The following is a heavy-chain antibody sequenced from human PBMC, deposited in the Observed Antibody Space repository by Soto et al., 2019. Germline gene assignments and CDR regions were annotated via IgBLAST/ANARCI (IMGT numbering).Heavy chain of an antibody. CDR1: GFTFRSCG. CDR2: IWYDGTTQ. V-gene: IGHV3-33*01. CDR3: ARDLGRPVCALMNDAFNI. D-gene: IGHD2-8*01. J-gene: IGHJ3*02. Sequence: QVQLVESGGGVVQPGRSLRLSCAASGFTFRSCGMHWVRQAPGKGLEWVAVIWYDGTTQYYADSVKGRFTISRDYSKNTLYLQMNSMRAEDTAVYYCARDLGRPVCALMNDAFNIWGQGTMVAVSS.